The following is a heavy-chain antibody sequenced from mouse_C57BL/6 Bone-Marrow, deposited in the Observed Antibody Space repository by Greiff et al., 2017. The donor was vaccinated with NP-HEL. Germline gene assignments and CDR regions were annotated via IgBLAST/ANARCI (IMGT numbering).Heavy chain of an antibody. CDR3: ASEGDGYARYFDV. CDR2: IYPRSGNT. CDR1: GYTFTSYG. Sequence: VQLQQSGAELARPGASVKLSCKASGYTFTSYGISWVKQRTGQGLEWIGEIYPRSGNTYYNEKFKGKATLTADKSSSTAYMELRSLTSEDSAVYFYASEGDGYARYFDVWGTGTTVTVSS. V-gene: IGHV1-81*01. D-gene: IGHD2-2*01. J-gene: IGHJ1*03.